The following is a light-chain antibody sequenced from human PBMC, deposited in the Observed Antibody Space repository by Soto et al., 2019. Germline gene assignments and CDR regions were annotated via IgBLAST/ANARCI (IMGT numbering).Light chain of an antibody. V-gene: IGKV1-9*01. Sequence: IQLTQSPSSLSASVGDRVTITCRASQGLSSYLAWYQQKPGKAPELLIYVTSTLQSGVPSRFSGSGSGTDFTLTISSRQPEVFETYYCQQHNSNPLTSGGGPRWRSN. CDR3: QQHNSNPLT. CDR2: VTS. J-gene: IGKJ4*01. CDR1: QGLSSY.